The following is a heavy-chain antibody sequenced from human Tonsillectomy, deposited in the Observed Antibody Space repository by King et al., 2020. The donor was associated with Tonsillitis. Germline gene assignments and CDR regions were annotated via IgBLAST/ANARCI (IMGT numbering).Heavy chain of an antibody. D-gene: IGHD4-17*01. J-gene: IGHJ6*02. Sequence: VQLVESGGGLVQPGGSLRLSCAASGFTFSSYAMSWVRQAPGKGLEWVSGISGSGGSTYYADSVKGRFTISRDNSKNTLYLQLNSLRVEDTAVYYCAKDAYADYGNYYYYGMDVWGQGTTVTVSS. V-gene: IGHV3-23*04. CDR3: AKDAYADYGNYYYYGMDV. CDR2: ISGSGGST. CDR1: GFTFSSYA.